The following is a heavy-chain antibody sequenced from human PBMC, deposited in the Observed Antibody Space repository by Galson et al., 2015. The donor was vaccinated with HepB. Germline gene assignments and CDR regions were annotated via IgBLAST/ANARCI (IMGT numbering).Heavy chain of an antibody. D-gene: IGHD4-17*01. CDR2: INPSGGST. CDR1: GYTFTSYY. J-gene: IGHJ4*02. V-gene: IGHV1-46*01. CDR3: AREKGGTTVTSGYFDY. Sequence: SVKVSCKASGYTFTSYYMHWVRQAPGQGLEWMGIINPSGGSTSYAQKFQGRVTMTRDTSTSTVYMELSSLRSEDTAVYYCAREKGGTTVTSGYFDYWGQGTLVTVSS.